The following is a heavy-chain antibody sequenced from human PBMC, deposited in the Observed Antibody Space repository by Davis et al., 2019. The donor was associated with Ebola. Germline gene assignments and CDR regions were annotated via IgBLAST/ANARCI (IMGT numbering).Heavy chain of an antibody. CDR2: IYNGGST. CDR1: GFTFSSYS. CDR3: AKVGCSGGSRWRHYFDY. V-gene: IGHV3-23*03. J-gene: IGHJ4*02. Sequence: GESLKISCAASGFTFSSYSMNWVRQAPGKGLEWVSVIYNGGSTYYADSVKGRFTISRDNSKNTLYLQMNSLRAEDMAVYYCAKVGCSGGSRWRHYFDYWGQGTLVTVSS. D-gene: IGHD2-15*01.